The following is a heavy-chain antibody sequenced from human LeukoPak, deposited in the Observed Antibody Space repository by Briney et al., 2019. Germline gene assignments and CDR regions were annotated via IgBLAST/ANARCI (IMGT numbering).Heavy chain of an antibody. V-gene: IGHV4-59*01. CDR1: GGSISSYY. J-gene: IGHJ4*02. D-gene: IGHD3-3*01. CDR2: IYYSGST. CDR3: ARSVHDFWSGYFDY. Sequence: SETLSLTCTVSGGSISSYYWSWIRQPPGKGLEWIGYIYYSGSTNYNPSLKSRVTISVDTSKNQFSLKLSSVTAADTAVYYCARSVHDFWSGYFDYWGQGTLVTVSS.